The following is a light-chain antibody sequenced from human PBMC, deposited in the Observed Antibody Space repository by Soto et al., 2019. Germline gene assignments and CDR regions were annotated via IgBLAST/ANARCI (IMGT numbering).Light chain of an antibody. CDR1: QSVSGW. CDR2: DDS. V-gene: IGKV1-5*01. J-gene: IGKJ1*01. Sequence: DLQMTQSPSALSPPVADTATATCRASQSVSGWLAWYQQKPGEAPKLLIYDDSSLESGVPSRFSGSGSGTEFTLTISSLQPDDFATYYCQQYNSYSRTFGQGTKV. CDR3: QQYNSYSRT.